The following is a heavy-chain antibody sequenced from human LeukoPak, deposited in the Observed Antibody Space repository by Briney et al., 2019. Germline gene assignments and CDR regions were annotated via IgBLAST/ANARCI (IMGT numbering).Heavy chain of an antibody. D-gene: IGHD6-13*01. CDR3: ASRAGYSSSWSASDY. CDR2: IYRDGSS. CDR1: GLSVSSNY. V-gene: IGHV3-66*01. J-gene: IGHJ4*02. Sequence: VSLRLSCVASGLSVSSNYMSWVRQAPGKGLEWVSVIYRDGSSYYAESVKGRFTISRDNSKNTLYLQMNSLRAEDTAVYYCASRAGYSSSWSASDYWGQGTLVTVSS.